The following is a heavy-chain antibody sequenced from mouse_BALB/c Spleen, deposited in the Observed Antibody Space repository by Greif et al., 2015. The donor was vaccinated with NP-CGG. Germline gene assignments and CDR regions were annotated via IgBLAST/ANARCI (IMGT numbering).Heavy chain of an antibody. J-gene: IGHJ3*01. CDR1: GFNIKDYY. CDR3: NAGAQLRPFAY. D-gene: IGHD2-4*01. Sequence: VQLKESGAELVRSGASVKLSCTASGFNIKDYYMHWVKQRPEQGLEWIGWIDPENGDTEYAPKFQGKATMTADTSSNAAFLRLSSLASEDSAVYCCNAGAQLRPFAYWGQGTLVTVSA. V-gene: IGHV14-4*02. CDR2: IDPENGDT.